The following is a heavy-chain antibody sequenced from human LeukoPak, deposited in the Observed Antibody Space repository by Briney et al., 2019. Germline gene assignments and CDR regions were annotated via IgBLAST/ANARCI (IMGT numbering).Heavy chain of an antibody. D-gene: IGHD3-10*01. CDR2: IYKTGET. CDR3: AREMSGSNDAFDV. V-gene: IGHV3-13*01. J-gene: IGHJ3*01. Sequence: PGGSLRLSCVASGFTLSSYDMHWVRQTTGERLEWVSIIYKTGETYYPDSVKGRFTISREGAKNSLYLQMNSLRAGDTAVYYCAREMSGSNDAFDVWGQGTMVTVSS. CDR1: GFTLSSYD.